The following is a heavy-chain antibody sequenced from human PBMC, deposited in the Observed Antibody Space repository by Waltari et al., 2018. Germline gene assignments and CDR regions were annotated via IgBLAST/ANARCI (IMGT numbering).Heavy chain of an antibody. V-gene: IGHV4-59*08. CDR3: ARGSSSWYEGGNWFDP. Sequence: QVQLQESGPGLVKPSENLSLTCTVSGGSISSYYWSWIRQPPGKGLEWIGYIYYSGSTNSNPSLKSRVPISVDTSKNQFSLKLSSVTAADTAVYYCARGSSSWYEGGNWFDPWGQGTLVTVSS. J-gene: IGHJ5*02. D-gene: IGHD6-13*01. CDR2: IYYSGST. CDR1: GGSISSYY.